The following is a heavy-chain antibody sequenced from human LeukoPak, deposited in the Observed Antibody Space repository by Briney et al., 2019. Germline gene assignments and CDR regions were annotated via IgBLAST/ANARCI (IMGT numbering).Heavy chain of an antibody. CDR2: IYYSGST. V-gene: IGHV4-59*01. D-gene: IGHD7-27*01. CDR1: GGSISSYY. CDR3: ARSPLGTHYYYMDV. J-gene: IGHJ6*03. Sequence: PSQTLSLTCTVSGGSISSYYWSWIRQPPGKGLEWIGYIYYSGSTNYSPSLKSRVTISVDTSKNQFSLKLTSVTAVDTAVYYCARSPLGTHYYYMDVWGKGTTVTVSS.